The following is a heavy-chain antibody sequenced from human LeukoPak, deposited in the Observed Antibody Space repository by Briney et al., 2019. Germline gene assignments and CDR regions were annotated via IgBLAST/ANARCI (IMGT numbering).Heavy chain of an antibody. D-gene: IGHD1-1*01. CDR3: ARLYRNDVPDAFDI. CDR1: GYIFTSYW. Sequence: GESLKISCKGSGYIFTSYWIGWVRQMPGKGLEWMGIIYPGDSDTRYSPPFQGQVTISADKSISTAYLQWSSLKASDTAMYYCARLYRNDVPDAFDIWGQGTMVTVSS. CDR2: IYPGDSDT. J-gene: IGHJ3*02. V-gene: IGHV5-51*01.